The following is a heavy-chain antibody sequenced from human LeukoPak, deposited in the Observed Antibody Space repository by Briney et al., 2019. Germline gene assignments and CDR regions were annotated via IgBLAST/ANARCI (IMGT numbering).Heavy chain of an antibody. V-gene: IGHV1-46*01. D-gene: IGHD3-3*01. J-gene: IGHJ6*03. CDR2: INPSGGST. CDR1: GNTFTTYY. CDR3: ARDDGVYYYYYMDV. Sequence: GASVKVSCKASGNTFTTYYMHWVRQAPGQGLEWMGMINPSGGSTSYTQKFQGRVTMTRDMSTSTVYMELSSLRSEDTAVYYCARDDGVYYYYYMDVWGKGTTVTVSS.